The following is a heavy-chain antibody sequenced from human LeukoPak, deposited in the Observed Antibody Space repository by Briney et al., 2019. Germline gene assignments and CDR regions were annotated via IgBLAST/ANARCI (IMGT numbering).Heavy chain of an antibody. CDR3: ARNLPAADY. D-gene: IGHD2-2*01. Sequence: GALRLSCAASGFTFSSYWMHWVRQAPGKGLEWVSVISGSGGSTDYADSVKGRFTISRDNSKNTLYLQMNSLRAEDTAVYYCARNLPAADYWGQGTLVTVSS. CDR2: ISGSGGST. J-gene: IGHJ4*02. CDR1: GFTFSSYW. V-gene: IGHV3-23*01.